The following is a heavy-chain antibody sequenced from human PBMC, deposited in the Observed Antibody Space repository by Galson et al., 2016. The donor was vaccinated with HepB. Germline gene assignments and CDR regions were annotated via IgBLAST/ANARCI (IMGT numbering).Heavy chain of an antibody. V-gene: IGHV2-5*02. D-gene: IGHD3-16*02. CDR1: GFSLSTSGVA. J-gene: IGHJ5*02. CDR3: AHSIFGYIWGGCRFAS. CDR2: IFWDDDK. Sequence: PALVKPTQTLTLTCTFSGFSLSTSGVAVSWIRQSPGKAPEWLALIFWDDDKRYSPSLKSRLTLTKDTSKNQVVLTMTNMDPVDTATYYCAHSIFGYIWGGCRFASWGQGTLVTVSS.